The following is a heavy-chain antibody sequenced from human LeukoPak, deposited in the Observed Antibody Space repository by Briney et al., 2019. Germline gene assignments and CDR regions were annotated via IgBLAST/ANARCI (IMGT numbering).Heavy chain of an antibody. CDR3: TISLWFGVGNYFDY. J-gene: IGHJ4*02. D-gene: IGHD3-10*01. V-gene: IGHV3-15*01. CDR2: IKSKTDGGTT. Sequence: GGSLRLSCAASGFTFSNAWMSWVRQAPGKGLEWVGRIKSKTDGGTTDCAAPVKGRFTISRDDSKNTLYLQMNSLKTEDTAVYYCTISLWFGVGNYFDYWGQGTLVTVSS. CDR1: GFTFSNAW.